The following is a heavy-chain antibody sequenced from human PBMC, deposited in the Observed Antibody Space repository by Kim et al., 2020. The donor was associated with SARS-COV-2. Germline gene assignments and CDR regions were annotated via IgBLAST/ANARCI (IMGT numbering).Heavy chain of an antibody. J-gene: IGHJ4*02. CDR1: GYTFNNYA. V-gene: IGHV1-3*01. Sequence: ASVKVSCKASGYTFNNYAMHWVRQAPGQRLEWMGWITAVKGDTKYSQKFQGRVTITRDTSASTAYMDLSCLKSEDTAVYYCARDSWALDYWGQGTLVTVS. D-gene: IGHD6-13*01. CDR3: ARDSWALDY. CDR2: ITAVKGDT.